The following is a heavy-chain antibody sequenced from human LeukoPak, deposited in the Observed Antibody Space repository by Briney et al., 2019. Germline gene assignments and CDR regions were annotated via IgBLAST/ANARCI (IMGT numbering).Heavy chain of an antibody. D-gene: IGHD3-10*01. Sequence: SETLSLTCTVSGGSISSSSYYWGWIRQPPGKGLEWIGSIYYSGSTYYNPSLKSRVTISVDTSKNQFSLKLSSVTAADTAVYYCAVPSGSGSYYTFDYWGQGTLVTVSS. CDR1: GGSISSSSYY. CDR3: AVPSGSGSYYTFDY. CDR2: IYYSGST. V-gene: IGHV4-39*07. J-gene: IGHJ4*02.